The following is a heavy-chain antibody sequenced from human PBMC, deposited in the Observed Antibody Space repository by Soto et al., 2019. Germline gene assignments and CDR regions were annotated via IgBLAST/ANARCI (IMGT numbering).Heavy chain of an antibody. CDR3: AAESRTGFLEWLTYGMDV. J-gene: IGHJ6*02. CDR1: GYTFTSYD. Sequence: GASVKVSCKASGYTFTSYDINWVLQATGQGLEWMGWMNPNSGNTGYAQKFQGRVTITRDMSTSTAYMELSSLRSEDTAVYYCAAESRTGFLEWLTYGMDVWGQGTTVTVSS. D-gene: IGHD3-3*01. V-gene: IGHV1-8*01. CDR2: MNPNSGNT.